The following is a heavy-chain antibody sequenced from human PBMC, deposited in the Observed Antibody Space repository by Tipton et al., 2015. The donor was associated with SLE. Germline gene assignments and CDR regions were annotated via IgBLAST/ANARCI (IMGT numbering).Heavy chain of an antibody. D-gene: IGHD6-13*01. J-gene: IGHJ2*01. CDR1: GFTVSSNY. Sequence: GSLRLSCAASGFTVSSNYMGVVRQAPGKGLEWVSVIYSGGSTYYADSVKGRFTISRHNSKNTLYLQMNSLRAEDTAVYYCAREGSAAGRYFDLWGRGTLVTVSS. CDR3: AREGSAAGRYFDL. CDR2: IYSGGST. V-gene: IGHV3-53*04.